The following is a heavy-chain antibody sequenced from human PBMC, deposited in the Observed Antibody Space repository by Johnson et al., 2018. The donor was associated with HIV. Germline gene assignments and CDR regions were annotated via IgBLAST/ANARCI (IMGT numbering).Heavy chain of an antibody. J-gene: IGHJ3*02. D-gene: IGHD1-1*01. CDR3: ARSRIGTFDAFDI. Sequence: QVQLVESGGGVVQPGRSLRLSCAASGFTFSSYAMHWVRQAPGKGLDWVVVISYDGRNKYYADSVKGRFTISTDNSKNTLYLQMNSLRAEDTAVYYCARSRIGTFDAFDIWGQGTMVTVSS. CDR1: GFTFSSYA. CDR2: ISYDGRNK. V-gene: IGHV3-30*04.